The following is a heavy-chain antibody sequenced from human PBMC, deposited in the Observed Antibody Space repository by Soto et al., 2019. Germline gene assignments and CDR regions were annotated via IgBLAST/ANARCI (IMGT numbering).Heavy chain of an antibody. V-gene: IGHV1-8*01. J-gene: IGHJ4*02. CDR1: GYTFSNYD. CDR3: EKVSRKGSAIDFDY. D-gene: IGHD3-10*01. Sequence: QVQLVQSGAELKKPGASVKVSCKASGYTFSNYDMNWVRQATGQGPEWIGWVNPNNGDTGYAQKFXGXVXXTTDISTTPAYMELTSLRSEDTAIYYCEKVSRKGSAIDFDYWGQGTLITVSS. CDR2: VNPNNGDT.